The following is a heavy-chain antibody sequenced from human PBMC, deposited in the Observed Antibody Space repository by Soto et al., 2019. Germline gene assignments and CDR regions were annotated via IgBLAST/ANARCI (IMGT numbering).Heavy chain of an antibody. D-gene: IGHD1-7*01. CDR2: FYPTDSDN. CDR1: GYSFSTYW. CDR3: ASHDITGTYFDF. J-gene: IGHJ4*02. Sequence: GGSLKISCQASGYSFSTYWIGWVRQMPGKGLEWMGIFYPTDSDNRYSPSFQGQVNMSADRSISTAYLQWSSLKASDTAMYYCASHDITGTYFDFWGQGTRVTVSS. V-gene: IGHV5-51*01.